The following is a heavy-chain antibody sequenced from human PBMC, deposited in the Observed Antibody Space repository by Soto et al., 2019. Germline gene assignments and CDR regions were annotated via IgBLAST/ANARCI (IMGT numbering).Heavy chain of an antibody. D-gene: IGHD6-19*01. V-gene: IGHV3-23*01. J-gene: IGHJ4*02. CDR3: TSRIAVAGSPREIDY. CDR1: QFTFSDFA. Sequence: SGGSLRLSCAASQFTFSDFAMSWVRQAPGKGLEWVSVVGGHGGGTYYADSVKGRFTVSRDNSKNTLYLQMDSLTAEDTAVYYCTSRIAVAGSPREIDYWGQGTLVTVSS. CDR2: VGGHGGGT.